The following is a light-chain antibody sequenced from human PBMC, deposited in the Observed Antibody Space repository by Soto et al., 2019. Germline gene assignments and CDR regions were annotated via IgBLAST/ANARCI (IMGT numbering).Light chain of an antibody. CDR1: SSDVGDFNY. CDR3: SSYSSSITHVV. V-gene: IGLV2-14*03. J-gene: IGLJ2*01. CDR2: DVT. Sequence: QSVLTQPASVSGSPGRSVTISCTGSSSDVGDFNYVSWYQHLPGRAPKLIIYDVTNRPSGISYRFSASKSGRTASLTISGRQDEDEADYYCSSYSSSITHVVFGGGTKVTVL.